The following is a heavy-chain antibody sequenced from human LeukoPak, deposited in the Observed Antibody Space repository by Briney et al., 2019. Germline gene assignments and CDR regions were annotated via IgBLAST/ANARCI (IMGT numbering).Heavy chain of an antibody. J-gene: IGHJ4*02. Sequence: GGSLRLSCAASGFTFSSYWMHWVRHAPGKGLGWVSRINSDGSSTSYADSVKGRFTISRDNAKNTLYLQMNSLRAEDTAVYYCARDRGYDFGTDYWGQGTLVTVSS. CDR1: GFTFSSYW. CDR2: INSDGSST. V-gene: IGHV3-74*01. CDR3: ARDRGYDFGTDY. D-gene: IGHD3/OR15-3a*01.